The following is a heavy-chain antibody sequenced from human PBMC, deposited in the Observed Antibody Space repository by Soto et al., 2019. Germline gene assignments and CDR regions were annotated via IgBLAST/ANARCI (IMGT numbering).Heavy chain of an antibody. Sequence: EWIGNIYYSGSTYYNPSLKSRVTISVDTSKNQFSLKLSSVTAADTAVYYCARDRDSSGWGWFDPWGRGTLVTVSS. D-gene: IGHD3-22*01. J-gene: IGHJ5*02. V-gene: IGHV4-31*02. CDR3: ARDRDSSGWGWFDP. CDR2: IYYSGST.